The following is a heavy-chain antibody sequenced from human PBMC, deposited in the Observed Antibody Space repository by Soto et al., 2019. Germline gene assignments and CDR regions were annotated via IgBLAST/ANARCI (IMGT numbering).Heavy chain of an antibody. CDR2: IYPGESDT. Sequence: PGESLKISCKGSGYRFTSYWIGWVRQMPGKGLEWMGIIYPGESDTRYSPSFQGQVTISADKSISTAYLQWSSLKASDTAMYYCARRYAFGGDSGYYYGMDVWGQGTTVTVS. CDR3: ARRYAFGGDSGYYYGMDV. CDR1: GYRFTSYW. J-gene: IGHJ6*02. D-gene: IGHD2-21*02. V-gene: IGHV5-51*01.